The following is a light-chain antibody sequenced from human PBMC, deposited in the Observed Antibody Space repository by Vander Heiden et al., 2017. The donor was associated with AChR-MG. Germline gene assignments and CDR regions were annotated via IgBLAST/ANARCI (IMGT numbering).Light chain of an antibody. CDR3: QQPNTFPRT. J-gene: IGKJ1*01. CDR1: QGLSTW. V-gene: IGKV1-12*01. Sequence: DIQMTQSPPSVSASVGDTVTITCRASQGLSTWLAWYQQTPGQAPKVLIYGSSKMQSGVPSRFSGSGSGTEFTLTISGLQPEDFATYYCQQPNTFPRTFGQGTKVEVK. CDR2: GSS.